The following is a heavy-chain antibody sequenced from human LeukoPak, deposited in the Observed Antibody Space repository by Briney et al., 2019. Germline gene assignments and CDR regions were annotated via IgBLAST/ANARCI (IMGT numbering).Heavy chain of an antibody. V-gene: IGHV3-7*01. CDR3: ARDRIAVAGTYYFDY. CDR2: IKQDGSEK. D-gene: IGHD6-19*01. CDR1: GFTFSSYW. J-gene: IGHJ4*02. Sequence: GGSLRLSCAASGFTFSSYWMSWVRQAPGKGLEWVANIKQDGSEKYYVDSVKGRFTISRDNATNSLYLQMNSLRAEDTAVYYCARDRIAVAGTYYFDYWGQGTLVTVSS.